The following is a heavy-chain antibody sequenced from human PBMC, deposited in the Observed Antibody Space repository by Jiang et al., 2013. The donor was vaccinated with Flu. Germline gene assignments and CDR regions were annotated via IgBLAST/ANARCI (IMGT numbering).Heavy chain of an antibody. CDR3: ARSDSCGGDCYFLDY. Sequence: KASGYTFTRYYVNWVRQAPGQGLEWMGIINPSGGGTNCAQKFQGRVTMTRDTSTNTIYMELSSLTSEDTAFYYCARSDSCGGDCYFLDYWGQGTLVTVSS. CDR1: GYTFTRYY. CDR2: INPSGGGT. J-gene: IGHJ4*02. D-gene: IGHD2-21*02. V-gene: IGHV1-46*01.